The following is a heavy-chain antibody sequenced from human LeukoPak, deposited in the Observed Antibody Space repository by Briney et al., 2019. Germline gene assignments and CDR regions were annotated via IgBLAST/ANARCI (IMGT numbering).Heavy chain of an antibody. D-gene: IGHD3-16*01. Sequence: SGGSLRLSCAASGFTFSSYAMSWVRQAPGKGLEWVSAISGSGGSTYYADSVKGRFTISRDNSKNTLYLQMNSLRAEDTAVYYCAKDPLGGYYYYGMDVWGQGTTVTVS. CDR1: GFTFSSYA. V-gene: IGHV3-23*01. J-gene: IGHJ6*02. CDR3: AKDPLGGYYYYGMDV. CDR2: ISGSGGST.